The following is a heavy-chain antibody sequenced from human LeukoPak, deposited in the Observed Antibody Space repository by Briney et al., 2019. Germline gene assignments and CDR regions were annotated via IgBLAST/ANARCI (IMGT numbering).Heavy chain of an antibody. CDR2: IYYSGST. CDR3: ARGGIRQTFDN. V-gene: IGHV4-59*01. J-gene: IGHJ4*02. Sequence: SETLSLTCTVSGGSISTYYWNWIRQPPGKGLEWIGYIYYSGSTNYNPSLKSRVTVSVDTSKNQCSLNLTSVTAADTAVYYCARGGIRQTFDNWGQGTLVTVSS. D-gene: IGHD3-3*02. CDR1: GGSISTYY.